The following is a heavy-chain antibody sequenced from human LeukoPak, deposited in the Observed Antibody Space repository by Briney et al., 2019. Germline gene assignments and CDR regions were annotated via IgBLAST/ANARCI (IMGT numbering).Heavy chain of an antibody. CDR2: INTSGTS. J-gene: IGHJ5*01. CDR3: AREGGGPRWPDS. D-gene: IGHD2-15*01. V-gene: IGHV4-4*07. Sequence: PSETLSLTCNVSGGSISSYYWSWIRQPAGKGLEWIGRINTSGTSNYNPSLRSRVTMSVDTSKNQFSLNLTSVTAADTAVYDCAREGGGPRWPDSWVQGTLVTVSS. CDR1: GGSISSYY.